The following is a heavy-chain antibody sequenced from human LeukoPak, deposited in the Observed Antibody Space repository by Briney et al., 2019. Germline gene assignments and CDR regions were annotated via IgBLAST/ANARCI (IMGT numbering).Heavy chain of an antibody. Sequence: ASVKVSCKASGYTFTSYDINWVRQATGQGLEWMGWMNPNSGNTGYAQKFQGRVTITRNTSISTAYMELSSLRFEDTAVYYCARGRGYSYGPANWNYDYWGQGTLVTVSS. CDR3: ARGRGYSYGPANWNYDY. D-gene: IGHD5-18*01. CDR2: MNPNSGNT. CDR1: GYTFTSYD. J-gene: IGHJ4*02. V-gene: IGHV1-8*03.